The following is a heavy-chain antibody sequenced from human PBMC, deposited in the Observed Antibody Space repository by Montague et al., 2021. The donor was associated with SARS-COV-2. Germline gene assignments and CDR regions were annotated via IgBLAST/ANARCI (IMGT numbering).Heavy chain of an antibody. CDR1: GDSISSGGYY. CDR2: ISSSGRS. J-gene: IGHJ4*02. Sequence: TLSLTCTVSGDSISSGGYYWSWIRQPPGKGLEWLGYISSSGRSFYNPSLRSRLTMSLDTSKNQFSLQLSSVTAADTALYYCARVLGSGPYWFDYWGQGTLVTVSS. CDR3: ARVLGSGPYWFDY. V-gene: IGHV4-31*03. D-gene: IGHD1-26*01.